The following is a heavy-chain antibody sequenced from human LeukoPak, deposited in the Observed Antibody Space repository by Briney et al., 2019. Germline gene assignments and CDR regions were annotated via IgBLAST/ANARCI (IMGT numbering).Heavy chain of an antibody. CDR3: ARESGEDGWLPFFDKPDAFDI. J-gene: IGHJ3*02. V-gene: IGHV1-69*04. Sequence: SVKVSCKASGGTFSSYAISWVRQAPGQGLEWMGRIIPILGRANYAQKFQGRVTITADKSTSTAYMELSSLRSEDTAVYYCARESGEDGWLPFFDKPDAFDIWGQGTMVTVSS. CDR2: IIPILGRA. D-gene: IGHD5-24*01. CDR1: GGTFSSYA.